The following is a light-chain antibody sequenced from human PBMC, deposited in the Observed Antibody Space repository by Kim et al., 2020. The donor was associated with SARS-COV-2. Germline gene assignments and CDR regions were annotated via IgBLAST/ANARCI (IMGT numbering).Light chain of an antibody. Sequence: ATINCKSSQSVLYSSNNKNYLAWYQQKPGQPPKLLIYWASTRESGVPYRFSGSGSGTDFTLTISSLQAEDVAVYYCQQYYSTPWTFGQGTKVDIK. V-gene: IGKV4-1*01. J-gene: IGKJ1*01. CDR1: QSVLYSSNNKNY. CDR3: QQYYSTPWT. CDR2: WAS.